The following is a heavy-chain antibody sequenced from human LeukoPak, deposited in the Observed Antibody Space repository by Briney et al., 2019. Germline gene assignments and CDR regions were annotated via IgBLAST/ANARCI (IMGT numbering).Heavy chain of an antibody. CDR2: IYNSANT. D-gene: IGHD5-12*01. J-gene: IGHJ3*02. Sequence: SETLSLTCTVSGDSISSSSYCWDWIRQPPGKGLEWIGNIYNSANTHYNPSLKTRVTMSVDTSKNQFSLKLNSVTAADTGIYYCARHSRSGYIGYENAFDIWGQGTMVTVSS. V-gene: IGHV4-39*01. CDR1: GDSISSSSYC. CDR3: ARHSRSGYIGYENAFDI.